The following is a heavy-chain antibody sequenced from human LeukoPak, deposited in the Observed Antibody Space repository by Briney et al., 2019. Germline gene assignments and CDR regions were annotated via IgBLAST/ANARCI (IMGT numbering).Heavy chain of an antibody. CDR3: ARGYCTNGVCYRGDY. D-gene: IGHD2-8*01. Sequence: ASVKVSCKASGYTFTSYGISWVRQAPGQGLEWMEWISADNGNTNYAQKLQGRVTMTTDTSTSTAYMELRSLRSDDTAVDYCARGYCTNGVCYRGDYWGQGILVTVSS. CDR1: GYTFTSYG. J-gene: IGHJ4*02. V-gene: IGHV1-18*01. CDR2: ISADNGNT.